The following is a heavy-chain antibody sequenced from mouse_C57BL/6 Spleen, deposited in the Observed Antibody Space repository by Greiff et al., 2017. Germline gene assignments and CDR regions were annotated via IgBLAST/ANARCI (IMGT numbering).Heavy chain of an antibody. Sequence: QVQLQQPGAELVRPGSSVKLSCKASGYTFTSYWMDWVKQRPGQGLEWIGNIYPSDSETHYNQKFKDKATLTVDKSSSTAYMQLSSLTSEDSAVYYCARDYYGSRDFDYWGQGTTLTVSS. CDR3: ARDYYGSRDFDY. J-gene: IGHJ2*01. V-gene: IGHV1-61*01. CDR2: IYPSDSET. D-gene: IGHD1-1*01. CDR1: GYTFTSYW.